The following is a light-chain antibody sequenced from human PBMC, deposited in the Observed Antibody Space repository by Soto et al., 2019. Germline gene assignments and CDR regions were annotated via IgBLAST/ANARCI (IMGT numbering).Light chain of an antibody. CDR2: GAS. Sequence: DIVLTQSPGTLSLSPGERATLSCRASQSVSRNYLAWYQQKPGQAPRLLIYGASSRATGIPDRFSGSGSGTDFTLTISRLEPEDFAVYYCQQYGSSPRVTFGGGTKVEIK. CDR1: QSVSRNY. V-gene: IGKV3-20*01. CDR3: QQYGSSPRVT. J-gene: IGKJ4*01.